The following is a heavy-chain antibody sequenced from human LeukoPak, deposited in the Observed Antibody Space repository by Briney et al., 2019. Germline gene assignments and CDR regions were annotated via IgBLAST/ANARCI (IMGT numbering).Heavy chain of an antibody. J-gene: IGHJ6*02. CDR2: IYYSGST. Sequence: PSETLSLTCTVSNGSISSYYWSWIRQPPGKGLEWIGYIYYSGSTNYNPSLKSRVSISVDTSKNQFSLKLSSVTAADTAVYYCARHTSGYGFYYGMDVWGHGTTVTVSS. CDR1: NGSISSYY. CDR3: ARHTSGYGFYYGMDV. V-gene: IGHV4-59*08. D-gene: IGHD5-12*01.